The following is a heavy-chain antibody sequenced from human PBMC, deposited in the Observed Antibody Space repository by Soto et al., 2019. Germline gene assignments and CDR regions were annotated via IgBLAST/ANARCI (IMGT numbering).Heavy chain of an antibody. J-gene: IGHJ5*02. D-gene: IGHD6-19*01. CDR2: IIPIFGTA. V-gene: IGHV1-69*06. CDR1: GGTFSSYA. Sequence: QVQLVQSGAEVKKPGSSVKVSCKASGGTFSSYAISWVRQAPGQGLEWMGGIIPIFGTANYAQKFQGRVTITAEKSTSTAYMELSSLRSEDTAVYYCAGRTNSLSGWWFDPWGQGTLVTVSS. CDR3: AGRTNSLSGWWFDP.